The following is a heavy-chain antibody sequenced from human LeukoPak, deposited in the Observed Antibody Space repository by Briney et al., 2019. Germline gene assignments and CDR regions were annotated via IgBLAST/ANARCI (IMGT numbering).Heavy chain of an antibody. V-gene: IGHV3-66*04. Sequence: LPGGSLRLSCAASGFTVSSNYMSWVRQAPGKGLEWVSVIYSDGTTYYADSVKGRFTISRDNSKNTLYLQMNSLRAEDTALYYCARQPFDYWGQGTPVTVSS. CDR1: GFTVSSNY. CDR2: IYSDGTT. CDR3: ARQPFDY. J-gene: IGHJ4*02.